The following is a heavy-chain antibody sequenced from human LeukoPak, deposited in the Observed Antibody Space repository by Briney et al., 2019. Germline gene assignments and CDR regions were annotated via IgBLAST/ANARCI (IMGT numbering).Heavy chain of an antibody. D-gene: IGHD1-26*01. CDR3: ARDPPGGELRNLYYYYYYYMDV. CDR2: INAGNGHT. CDR1: GYTFTTFA. Sequence: ASVKVSCKTSGYTFTTFAMHWVRQAPGQRLEWMGWINAGNGHTKYSQDFQGRITITRDTSASAVYMELSSLTSDDMAVYYCARDPPGGELRNLYYYYYYYMDVWGKGTTVTVSS. J-gene: IGHJ6*03. V-gene: IGHV1-3*03.